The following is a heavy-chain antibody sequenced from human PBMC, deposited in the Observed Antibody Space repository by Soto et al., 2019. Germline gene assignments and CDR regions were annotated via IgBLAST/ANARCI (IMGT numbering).Heavy chain of an antibody. J-gene: IGHJ4*02. CDR1: GGSISSYY. CDR3: ARRDDRFDY. D-gene: IGHD1-1*01. V-gene: IGHV4-59*08. CDR2: IYYSGST. Sequence: SETLSLTCTVSGGSISSYYWSWIRQPPGKGLEHIGYIYYSGSTNYNPSLKSRVTISVDTSKNQFSLKLSSVTAADTAVYYCARRDDRFDYWGQGTLVTVSS.